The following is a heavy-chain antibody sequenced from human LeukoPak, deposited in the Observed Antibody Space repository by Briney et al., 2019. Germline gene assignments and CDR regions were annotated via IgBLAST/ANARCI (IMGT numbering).Heavy chain of an antibody. CDR2: ISSSGSTI. CDR3: ARDQAGRHSDY. D-gene: IGHD6-13*01. V-gene: IGHV3-48*03. J-gene: IGHJ4*02. CDR1: GFTFSSYE. Sequence: GGSLRLSCAASGFTFSSYEMNWVRQAPGKGLEWVSYISSSGSTIYYADSVKGRFTISRDDAKNSLYLQMNSLRAEDSAVYYCARDQAGRHSDYWGQGTLVTVSS.